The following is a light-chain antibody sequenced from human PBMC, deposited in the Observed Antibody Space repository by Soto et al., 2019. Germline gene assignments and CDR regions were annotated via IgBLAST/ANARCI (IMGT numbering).Light chain of an antibody. CDR3: QQYGSSPRT. J-gene: IGKJ1*01. V-gene: IGKV3-20*01. Sequence: ERVLTQSPGTLSLSPGERATLSCRASQSVSSSYLAWYQQKPGQAPRLLIYGASSRATGIPDRFSGSGSGTDFTLTISRLEPEDFAVYYCQQYGSSPRTFGQGTK. CDR2: GAS. CDR1: QSVSSSY.